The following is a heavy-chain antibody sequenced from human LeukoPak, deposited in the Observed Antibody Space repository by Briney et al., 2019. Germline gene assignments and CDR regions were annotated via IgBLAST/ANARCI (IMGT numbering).Heavy chain of an antibody. J-gene: IGHJ3*02. V-gene: IGHV4-59*08. Sequence: SETLSLTCAVSGGSISNYYWTWIRQPPGTGLEWIGYVYNSGNTNYNPSLKSRVTISIDASNNQFSLKLNSVTAADTAVYYCARRNVLTEGEAFDIWGQGTLVTVSS. D-gene: IGHD3-16*01. CDR3: ARRNVLTEGEAFDI. CDR1: GGSISNYY. CDR2: VYNSGNT.